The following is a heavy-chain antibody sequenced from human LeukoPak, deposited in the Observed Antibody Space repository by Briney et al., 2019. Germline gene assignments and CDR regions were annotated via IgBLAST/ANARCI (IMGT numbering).Heavy chain of an antibody. CDR2: IYSGGNT. CDR1: GFTVSSTY. D-gene: IGHD3-10*01. CDR3: ARSPQYYGSPHYFDY. Sequence: PGGSLRLSCAASGFTVSSTYMSWVRQAPGKGLEWVSVIYSGGNTYYADSVRGRFTISRDNSKNTLYLQMNSLRAEDTAVYYCARSPQYYGSPHYFDYWGQGTLVTVSS. V-gene: IGHV3-66*01. J-gene: IGHJ4*02.